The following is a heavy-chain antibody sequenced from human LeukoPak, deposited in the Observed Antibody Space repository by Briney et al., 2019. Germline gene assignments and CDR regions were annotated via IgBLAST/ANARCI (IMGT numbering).Heavy chain of an antibody. V-gene: IGHV3-23*01. CDR3: AKTVAAFYYYRMDV. CDR2: ISGTGGST. Sequence: GGSLRLSCAASVFTFSTYAMTWVRQAPGTGLEWVSSISGTGGSTYYADSVKGRFTISRDNSKNTLYLQMNSLRAEDTAVYYCAKTVAAFYYYRMDVWGQGTTVTVSS. CDR1: VFTFSTYA. D-gene: IGHD6-19*01. J-gene: IGHJ6*02.